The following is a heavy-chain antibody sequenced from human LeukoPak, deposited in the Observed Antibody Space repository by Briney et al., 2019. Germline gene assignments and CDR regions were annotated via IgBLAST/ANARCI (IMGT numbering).Heavy chain of an antibody. CDR3: ASDSRSRGRGDAFDI. CDR1: GFTVSSNY. CDR2: IYSGGST. Sequence: GGSLRLSCAASGFTVSSNYMSWVRQAPGKGLEWVSVIYSGGSTYYADSVRGRFTISRDNSKNTLYLQMNSLRAEDTAVYYCASDSRSRGRGDAFDIWGQGTMVTVSS. V-gene: IGHV3-53*01. J-gene: IGHJ3*02. D-gene: IGHD3-10*01.